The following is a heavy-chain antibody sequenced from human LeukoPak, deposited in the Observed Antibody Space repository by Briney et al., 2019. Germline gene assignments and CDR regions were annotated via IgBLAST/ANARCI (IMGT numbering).Heavy chain of an antibody. J-gene: IGHJ3*02. CDR3: ARYPPDYYDSSGPFDDI. D-gene: IGHD3-22*01. Sequence: SETLSLTCTVSGGSISSYYWSWIRQHPGKGLEWIGYIYYSGSTYYNPSLKSRVTISVDTSKNQFSLKLSSVTAADTAVYYCARYPPDYYDSSGPFDDIWGQGTMVTVSS. CDR1: GGSISSYY. V-gene: IGHV4-59*06. CDR2: IYYSGST.